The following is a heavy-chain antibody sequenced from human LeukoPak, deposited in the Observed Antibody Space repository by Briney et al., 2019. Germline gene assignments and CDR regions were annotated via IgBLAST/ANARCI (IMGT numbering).Heavy chain of an antibody. V-gene: IGHV4-34*01. CDR3: ARVRGLDFWSGYYAH. CDR1: GGSFSGYY. CDR2: LNHSGST. D-gene: IGHD3-3*01. J-gene: IGHJ4*02. Sequence: SETLSLTCAVYGGSFSGYYWSWIRQPPGKGLEWIGELNHSGSTNYNPSLQSRVTISVDTSKNQFSLKLSSVAAADTAVYYCARVRGLDFWSGYYAHWGQGTLVTVSS.